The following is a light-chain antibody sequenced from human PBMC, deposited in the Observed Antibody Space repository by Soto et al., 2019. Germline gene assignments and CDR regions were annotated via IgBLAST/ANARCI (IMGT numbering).Light chain of an antibody. J-gene: IGKJ3*01. CDR2: GAS. Sequence: EIVLTQSPGTLSLSPGARATLSCRASQSVSSSYLAWYQQKPGQAPRLLIYGASSRATGIPDSFSGSGSGTDFTLTISRLEPEDFAVYYCQQYGSSPFTFGPGTKVDIK. CDR1: QSVSSSY. V-gene: IGKV3-20*01. CDR3: QQYGSSPFT.